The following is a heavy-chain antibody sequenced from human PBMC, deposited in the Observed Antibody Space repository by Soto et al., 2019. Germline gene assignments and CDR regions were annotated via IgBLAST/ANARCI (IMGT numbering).Heavy chain of an antibody. CDR2: IYYSGST. V-gene: IGHV4-59*08. Sequence: PSETLSLTCTVSGGSLSRYYWSWIRQPPGKGLEWIGYIYYSGSTNYNPSLKSRVTISVDTSKNQFSLKLSSVTAADTAVYYCARLPSYYDSSGTLSNRFAPSGQGT. CDR3: ARLPSYYDSSGTLSNRFAP. D-gene: IGHD3-22*01. CDR1: GGSLSRYY. J-gene: IGHJ5*02.